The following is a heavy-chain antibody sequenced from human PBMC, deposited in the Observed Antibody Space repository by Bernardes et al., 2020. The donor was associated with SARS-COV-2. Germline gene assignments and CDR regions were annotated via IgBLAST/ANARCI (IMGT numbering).Heavy chain of an antibody. Sequence: GGSLRLSCAASGFTFSSSWLHWVRQAAGKGLVWVSRINPDGSSTSYADSVKGRFTISRDNAKNMLFLQMSGLRAEDTAMYYCARDLGYCTNGVCSPWGQGTLVTVSS. V-gene: IGHV3-74*01. J-gene: IGHJ5*02. CDR2: INPDGSST. CDR3: ARDLGYCTNGVCSP. D-gene: IGHD2-8*01. CDR1: GFTFSSSW.